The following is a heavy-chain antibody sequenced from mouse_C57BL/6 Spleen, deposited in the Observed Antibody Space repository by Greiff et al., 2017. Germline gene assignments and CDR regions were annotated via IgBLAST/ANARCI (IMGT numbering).Heavy chain of an antibody. V-gene: IGHV3-6*01. J-gene: IGHJ1*03. CDR3: ARSGYYERYFDV. CDR2: ISYDGSN. D-gene: IGHD2-3*01. CDR1: GYSITSGYY. Sequence: EVKLQESGPGLVKPSQSLSLTCSVTGYSITSGYYWNWIRQFPGNKLEWMGYISYDGSNNYNPSLKNRISITRDTSKNQFFLKLNSVTTEDTATYYCARSGYYERYFDVWGTGTTVTVSS.